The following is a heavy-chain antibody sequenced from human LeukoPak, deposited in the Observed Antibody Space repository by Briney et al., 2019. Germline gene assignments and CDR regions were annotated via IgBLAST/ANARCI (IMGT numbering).Heavy chain of an antibody. CDR3: AREAAVAGTYGMDV. D-gene: IGHD6-19*01. CDR2: IYYSGST. V-gene: IGHV4-59*01. CDR1: GGSISSYY. Sequence: SETLSLTCTVSGGSISSYYWSWIRQPPGKGLEWIGYIYYSGSTNYNHSLKSRVTISVDTSKNQFSLKLSSVTAADTAVYYCAREAAVAGTYGMDVWGQGTTVTVSS. J-gene: IGHJ6*02.